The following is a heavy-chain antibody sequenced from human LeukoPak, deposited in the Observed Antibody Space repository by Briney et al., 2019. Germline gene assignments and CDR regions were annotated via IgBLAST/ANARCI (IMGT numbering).Heavy chain of an antibody. V-gene: IGHV3-30-3*01. CDR3: ARGDVPAAAAAGKVY. D-gene: IGHD6-13*01. Sequence: GGSLRLSCAASGFTFSSYAMHWVRQAPGKGLEWVAVISYDGSNKYYADSVKGRFTISRDNSKNTLYLQMNSLRAEDTAVYYCARGDVPAAAAAGKVYWGQGTLVTVSS. CDR1: GFTFSSYA. CDR2: ISYDGSNK. J-gene: IGHJ4*02.